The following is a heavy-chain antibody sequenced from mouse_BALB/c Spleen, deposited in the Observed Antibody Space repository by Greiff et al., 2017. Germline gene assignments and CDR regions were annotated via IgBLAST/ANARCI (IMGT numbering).Heavy chain of an antibody. CDR3: ARSGGNYAMDY. D-gene: IGHD3-1*01. CDR2: INPSSGYT. Sequence: VQLQESGAELARPGASVKMSCKASGYTFTSYTMHWVKQRPGQGLEWIGYINPSSGYTNYNQKFKDKATLTADKSSSTAYMQLSSLTSEDSAVYYCARSGGNYAMDYWGQGTSVTVSS. V-gene: IGHV1-4*01. CDR1: GYTFTSYT. J-gene: IGHJ4*01.